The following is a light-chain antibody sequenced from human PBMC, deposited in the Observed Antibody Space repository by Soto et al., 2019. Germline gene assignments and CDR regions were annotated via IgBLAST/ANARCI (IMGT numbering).Light chain of an antibody. CDR1: SSDVGSYNL. CDR3: YSYAGENLYV. Sequence: QSVLTQPASVSAAPGQSITIPCTGTSSDVGSYNLVSWFQQHPAKVPKLLIYEGTKRPSGLSDRFSGSKSGNTASLTISGLQAEDAADYYCYSYAGENLYVFGTGTKVTVL. CDR2: EGT. J-gene: IGLJ1*01. V-gene: IGLV2-23*01.